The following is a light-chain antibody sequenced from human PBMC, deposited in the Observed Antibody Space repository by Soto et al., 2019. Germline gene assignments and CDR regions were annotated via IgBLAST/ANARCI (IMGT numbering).Light chain of an antibody. CDR2: LNSDGSH. CDR1: SGHSNYA. J-gene: IGLJ2*01. Sequence: QLVLTQSPSASASLGASVKLTCTLSSGHSNYAVAWHQQQPEKGPRYLMKLNSDGSHYKGDGIPDRFSGSSSGAERYLTISSLQSEDEADYYCQTWGTIKGVVFGGGTKVTVL. CDR3: QTWGTIKGVV. V-gene: IGLV4-69*01.